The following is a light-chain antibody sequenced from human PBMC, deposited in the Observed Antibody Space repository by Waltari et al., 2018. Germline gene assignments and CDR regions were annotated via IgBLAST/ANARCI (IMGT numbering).Light chain of an antibody. CDR1: TSNIGAGHD. Sequence: QSVLTQPPSVSGAPGQGVTISCTGSTSNIGAGHDVHWFQQLPGTAPKLLTQDDRKRPSGVPDRFSASKSGPSASLAITGLQADDEADYYCQSYDSSLNIYVFGTGTKVTVL. CDR3: QSYDSSLNIYV. J-gene: IGLJ1*01. CDR2: DDR. V-gene: IGLV1-40*01.